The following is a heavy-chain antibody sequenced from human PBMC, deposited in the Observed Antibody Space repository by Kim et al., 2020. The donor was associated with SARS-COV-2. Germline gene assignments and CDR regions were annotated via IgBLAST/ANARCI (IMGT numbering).Heavy chain of an antibody. V-gene: IGHV4-39*01. D-gene: IGHD2-2*01. CDR3: ARQVFGYCSSTSCYSIYYGMDV. Sequence: SETLSLTCTVSGGSISSSSYYWGWIRQPPGKGLEWIGSIYYSGSTYYNPSLKSRVTISVDTSKNQFSLKLSSVTAADTAVYYCARQVFGYCSSTSCYSIYYGMDVWGQGTTVTVSS. CDR1: GGSISSSSYY. CDR2: IYYSGST. J-gene: IGHJ6*02.